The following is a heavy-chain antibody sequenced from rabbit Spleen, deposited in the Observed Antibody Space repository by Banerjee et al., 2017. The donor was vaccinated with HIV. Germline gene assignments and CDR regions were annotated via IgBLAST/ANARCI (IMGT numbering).Heavy chain of an antibody. J-gene: IGHJ4*01. V-gene: IGHV1S7*01. D-gene: IGHD1-1*01. CDR2: IDPVFGIT. Sequence: QELVESAGGLVNPGGSLTLTCTASGFSLSSYYMNWVRQAPGKGLEWIGYIDPVFGITYYANWVNGRFSISRENAQNTVFLQMTSLTVADTATYFCARDLVAIIGWNFNLWGPGTLVTVS. CDR1: GFSLSSYY. CDR3: ARDLVAIIGWNFNL.